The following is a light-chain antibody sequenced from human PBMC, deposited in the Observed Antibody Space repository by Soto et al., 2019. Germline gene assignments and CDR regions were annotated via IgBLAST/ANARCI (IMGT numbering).Light chain of an antibody. V-gene: IGLV2-14*03. CDR3: RSYKSTSTYV. Sequence: QSVLTQPASVSGSPGQSITISCTGTSSDFGGYTYVSWYQQHPGKAPKLMVFDATSRPSGVSNRFSGSKSDNTASLTIAGLQAEDEADYYCRSYKSTSTYVFGIGTKVTVL. J-gene: IGLJ1*01. CDR2: DAT. CDR1: SSDFGGYTY.